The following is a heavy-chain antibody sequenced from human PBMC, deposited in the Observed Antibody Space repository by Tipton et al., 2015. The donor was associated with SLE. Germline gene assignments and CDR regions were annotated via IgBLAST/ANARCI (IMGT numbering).Heavy chain of an antibody. CDR2: IRADGSNK. J-gene: IGHJ4*02. CDR3: AGGTGAYFDH. CDR1: GFTYSGYA. D-gene: IGHD3-16*01. V-gene: IGHV3-30*02. Sequence: SLRLSCAASGFTYSGYAMHWVRQAPGKGLEWVAFIRADGSNKDYADSVKGRFTISRDNSKNTLYHQMNRLRVEDTAVYYCAGGTGAYFDHWGQGTLVTVSS.